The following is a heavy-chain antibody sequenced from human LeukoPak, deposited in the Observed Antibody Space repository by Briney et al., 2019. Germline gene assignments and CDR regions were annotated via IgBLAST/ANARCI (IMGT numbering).Heavy chain of an antibody. CDR2: ISSSSSYI. CDR1: GFTFSSYS. D-gene: IGHD6-13*01. V-gene: IGHV3-21*01. CDR3: ARTRREYSSSHAVDY. J-gene: IGHJ4*02. Sequence: GGSLRLSCAASGFTFSSYSMNWVRQAPGKGLEWVSSISSSSSYIYYADSVKGRFTISRDNAKNSLYLQMNSLRAEDTAVYYCARTRREYSSSHAVDYWGQGTLVTVSS.